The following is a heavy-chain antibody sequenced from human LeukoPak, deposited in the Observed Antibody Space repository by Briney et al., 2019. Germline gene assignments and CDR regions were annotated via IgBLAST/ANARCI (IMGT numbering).Heavy chain of an antibody. CDR2: ISDIGSI. D-gene: IGHD2/OR15-2a*01. Sequence: PSETLSLTCTVSGGSISSYYWSWIRQPPGKGLEWIAYISDIGSINYTPSLKSRVTISLDPSKNQFSLKLSSVTAADTAVYYCAGHHPRNTVDFWGQGTLVTVSS. CDR3: AGHHPRNTVDF. CDR1: GGSISSYY. V-gene: IGHV4-59*08. J-gene: IGHJ4*02.